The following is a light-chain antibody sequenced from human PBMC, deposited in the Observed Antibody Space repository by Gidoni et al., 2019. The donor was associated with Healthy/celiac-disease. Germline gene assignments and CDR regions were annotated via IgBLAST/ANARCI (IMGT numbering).Light chain of an antibody. CDR3: QQYNNWPPMYS. J-gene: IGKJ2*03. CDR1: QSVSSN. Sequence: EIVMTQSPATLSVSPGERATLSCRASQSVSSNLAWYQQKPGQAPRLLIYGASTRATGIPASFSGSGSGTEFTLTISSLQSEDFAVYDCQQYNNWPPMYSFGQGTKLEIK. V-gene: IGKV3-15*01. CDR2: GAS.